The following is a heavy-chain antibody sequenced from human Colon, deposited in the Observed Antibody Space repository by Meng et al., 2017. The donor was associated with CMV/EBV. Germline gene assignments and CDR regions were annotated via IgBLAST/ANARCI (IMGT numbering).Heavy chain of an antibody. J-gene: IGHJ5*02. CDR3: ARTGYTTSSITNWFDP. CDR2: ISAFNGNT. CDR1: GFTFTSYG. Sequence: SVKVSCKASGFTFTSYGISWVRQAPGQGLEWVGWISAFNGNTNYAQKFQGRVFMTTDTSTNTAYMDLTSLRSDDTAIYYCARTGYTTSSITNWFDPWGPGTQVTVSS. V-gene: IGHV1-18*01. D-gene: IGHD2-2*02.